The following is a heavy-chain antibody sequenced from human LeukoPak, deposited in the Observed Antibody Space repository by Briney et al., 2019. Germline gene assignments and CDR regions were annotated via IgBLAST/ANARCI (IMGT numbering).Heavy chain of an antibody. CDR3: ARSFWYGSGYPNYFDY. V-gene: IGHV4-59*01. Sequence: PSETLSLTCTVSGGSISSYYWSWIRRPPGKGLEWIGYIYYSGSTNYNPSLKSRVTISVDTSKNQFSLKLSSVTAADTAVYYCARSFWYGSGYPNYFDYWGQGTLVTVSS. CDR1: GGSISSYY. CDR2: IYYSGST. D-gene: IGHD3-22*01. J-gene: IGHJ4*02.